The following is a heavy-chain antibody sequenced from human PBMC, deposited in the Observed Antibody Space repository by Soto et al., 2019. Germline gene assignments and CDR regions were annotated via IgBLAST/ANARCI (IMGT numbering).Heavy chain of an antibody. D-gene: IGHD6-25*01. CDR2: IKEDGGVR. Sequence: GGSLRLSCAASGFTFSDYSMNWVRQAPGKGLEWVANIKEDGGVRNYVDSVKGRFSISRDNAKNSLYLQMNSLRAEDTAVYYCARDLSKGRHDVWGIGTAVTVSS. CDR1: GFTFSDYS. CDR3: ARDLSKGRHDV. V-gene: IGHV3-7*01. J-gene: IGHJ6*04.